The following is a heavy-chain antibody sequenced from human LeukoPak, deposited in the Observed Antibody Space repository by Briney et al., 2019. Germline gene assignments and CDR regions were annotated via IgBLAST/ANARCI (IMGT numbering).Heavy chain of an antibody. CDR2: ISTYNGNT. Sequence: GASVKVSCKASGYTFTSYGISRVRQAPGQGLEWMGWISTYNGNTNYAQKLQGRVTMTTDTSTNTAYMELRSLRSDDTAVYYCARDNCSGGSCYYDYWGQGTLVTVSS. CDR1: GYTFTSYG. CDR3: ARDNCSGGSCYYDY. V-gene: IGHV1-18*04. J-gene: IGHJ4*02. D-gene: IGHD2-15*01.